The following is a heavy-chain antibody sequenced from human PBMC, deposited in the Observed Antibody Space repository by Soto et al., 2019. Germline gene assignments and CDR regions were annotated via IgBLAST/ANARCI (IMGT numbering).Heavy chain of an antibody. CDR1: GFTFSSYW. Sequence: GGSLRLSCAASGFTFSSYWMHWVRQAPGKGLVWVSRINSDGSSTSYADSVKGRFTISRDNAKNTLYLQMNSLRAEDTAVYYCARVRYSSRSYYYYYGMDVWGQGTTVTAP. D-gene: IGHD6-13*01. CDR2: INSDGSST. CDR3: ARVRYSSRSYYYYYGMDV. J-gene: IGHJ6*02. V-gene: IGHV3-74*01.